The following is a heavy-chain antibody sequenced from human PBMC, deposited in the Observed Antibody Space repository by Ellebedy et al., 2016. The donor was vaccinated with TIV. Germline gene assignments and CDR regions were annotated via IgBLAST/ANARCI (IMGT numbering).Heavy chain of an antibody. CDR1: GYTFTSYG. Sequence: ASVNVSCXASGYTFTSYGLSWVRQAPGQGLEWMGWISAYNGNTNYAQKFQGRVTMTRNTSISTAYMELSSLRSEDTAVYYCARDQGVGSGYFGGYWGQGTLVTVSS. CDR2: ISAYNGNT. V-gene: IGHV1-18*01. D-gene: IGHD3-22*01. J-gene: IGHJ4*02. CDR3: ARDQGVGSGYFGGY.